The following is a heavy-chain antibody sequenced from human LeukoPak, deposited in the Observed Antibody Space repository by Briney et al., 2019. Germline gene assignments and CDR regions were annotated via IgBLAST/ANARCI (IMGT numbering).Heavy chain of an antibody. CDR1: GFTFSSYA. J-gene: IGHJ4*02. CDR2: ISGSGGST. Sequence: GGSLRLSCAASGFTFSSYAMSWVRQAPGKGLEWVSAISGSGGSTYYADSVKGRFTISRDNAKNTLNLQMNSLRAEDTAVYSCAKMTTVITPTFCDYWGQGTLVTVSS. D-gene: IGHD4-23*01. CDR3: AKMTTVITPTFCDY. V-gene: IGHV3-23*01.